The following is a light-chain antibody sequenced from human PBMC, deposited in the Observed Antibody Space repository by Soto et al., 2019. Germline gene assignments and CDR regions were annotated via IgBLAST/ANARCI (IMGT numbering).Light chain of an antibody. CDR2: WAS. J-gene: IGKJ1*01. V-gene: IGKV4-1*01. CDR1: QSVLYSYNNKNY. Sequence: EIVMTQSPDSLAVSLGERATINCRSSQSVLYSYNNKNYLAWYQQKPGQPPKLLIYWASTRESGVPDRFSGSGSGTDFTLTISSLQAEDVAVYYCQHYYSDPPWTFGQGTKVEIK. CDR3: QHYYSDPPWT.